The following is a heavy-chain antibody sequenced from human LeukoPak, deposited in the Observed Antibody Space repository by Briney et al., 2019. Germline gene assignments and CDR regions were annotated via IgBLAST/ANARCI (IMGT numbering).Heavy chain of an antibody. Sequence: SETLSLTCTVSGGSISGGSYYWSWIRQPAGKGLEWIGRIYTSGSTNYNPSLKSRVTISVDTSKTQFSLKLSSVTAADTAVYYCASARDGSGSYYNYWGQGTLVTVSS. CDR2: IYTSGST. CDR3: ASARDGSGSYYNY. D-gene: IGHD3-10*01. V-gene: IGHV4-61*02. CDR1: GGSISGGSYY. J-gene: IGHJ4*02.